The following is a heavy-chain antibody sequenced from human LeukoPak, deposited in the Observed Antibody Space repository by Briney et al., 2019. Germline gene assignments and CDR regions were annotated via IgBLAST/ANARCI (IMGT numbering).Heavy chain of an antibody. J-gene: IGHJ5*02. CDR1: GGSVSSGSYY. CDR3: ARYTSSWYSHWFDP. CDR2: IYYSGST. V-gene: IGHV4-61*01. D-gene: IGHD6-13*01. Sequence: SETLSLTCTVSGGSVSSGSYYWSWIRQPPGKGLEWIGHIYYSGSTNDNPSLKSRVIISIDMSKNQFSLKLSSVTAADTAIYYCARYTSSWYSHWFDPWGQGTLVTVSS.